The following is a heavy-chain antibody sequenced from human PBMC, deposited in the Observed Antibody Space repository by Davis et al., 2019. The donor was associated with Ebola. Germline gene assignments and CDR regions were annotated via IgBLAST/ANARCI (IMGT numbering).Heavy chain of an antibody. V-gene: IGHV1-18*01. CDR1: GDTFNNYC. D-gene: IGHD2-21*02. Sequence: ASVKVSCKGSGDTFNNYCITWVRQAPGQGLEWMGWISAYNGNTNYAQKLQGRVTMTTDTSTSTAYMELRSLRSDDTAVYYCARVTAYCGGDCYYYYGMDVWGQGTTVTVSS. J-gene: IGHJ6*02. CDR2: ISAYNGNT. CDR3: ARVTAYCGGDCYYYYGMDV.